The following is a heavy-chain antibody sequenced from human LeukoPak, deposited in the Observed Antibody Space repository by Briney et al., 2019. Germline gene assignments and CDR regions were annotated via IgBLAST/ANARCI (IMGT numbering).Heavy chain of an antibody. J-gene: IGHJ6*03. Sequence: GGSLRLSCAASGFTFSSYGLHWVRQAPGKGLEWVANIKHDGSEKQDGSEKNYVDSVKGRFTISRDNAKNSLYLQMNSLRAEDTAVYHCARSGRGVDSFYFYMDVWGKGTTVTVSS. D-gene: IGHD3-10*01. CDR1: GFTFSSYG. CDR3: ARSGRGVDSFYFYMDV. V-gene: IGHV3-7*01. CDR2: IKHDGSEKQDGSEK.